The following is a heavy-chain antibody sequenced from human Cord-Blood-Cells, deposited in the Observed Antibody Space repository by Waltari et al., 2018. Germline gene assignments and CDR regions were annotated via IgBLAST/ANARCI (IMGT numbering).Heavy chain of an antibody. J-gene: IGHJ4*02. CDR1: GFTCSNAW. Sequence: EVQLVESGGGLVKPGGSLRLSCADSGFTCSNAWMSWVRQAPGKVLEWVGRIKSKTDGGTTDYAAPVKGRFTISRDDSKNTLYLQMNSLKTEDTAVYYCTTDVVDCSGGSCYYFDYWGQGTLVTVSS. CDR3: TTDVVDCSGGSCYYFDY. V-gene: IGHV3-15*01. D-gene: IGHD2-15*01. CDR2: IKSKTDGGTT.